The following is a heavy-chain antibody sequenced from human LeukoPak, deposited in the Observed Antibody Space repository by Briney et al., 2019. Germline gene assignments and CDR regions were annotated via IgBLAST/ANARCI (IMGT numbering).Heavy chain of an antibody. CDR2: ISSEGFT. V-gene: IGHV3-53*01. J-gene: IGHJ4*02. Sequence: GGSLRLSCAASGVTVNSYFMGWVRQAPGKGLEWVSLISSEGFTYYADSVKGRFTISRDNSKNTLSLQTNSLRAEGTAFYYCARGRGGDWGQGALVTVSS. CDR3: ARGRGGD. CDR1: GVTVNSYF. D-gene: IGHD2-15*01.